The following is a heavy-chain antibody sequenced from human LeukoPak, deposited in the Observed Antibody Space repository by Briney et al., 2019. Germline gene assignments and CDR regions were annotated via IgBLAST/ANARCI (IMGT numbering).Heavy chain of an antibody. V-gene: IGHV3-23*01. CDR2: IRGSGRHT. D-gene: IGHD2-21*02. Sequence: GGSLRLSCVASGFTFSNYAMMWVRQTQDKRLEWVSAIRGSGRHTFYADSVKGRFTISRDNFRNTLYLQMNSLRAEDTAVYYCFAYCGGDCYSFSDYWGQGTLVTVSS. CDR3: FAYCGGDCYSFSDY. CDR1: GFTFSNYA. J-gene: IGHJ4*02.